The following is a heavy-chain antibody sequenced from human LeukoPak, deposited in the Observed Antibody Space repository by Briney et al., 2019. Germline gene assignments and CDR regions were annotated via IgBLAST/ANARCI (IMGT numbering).Heavy chain of an antibody. CDR2: ISGSGGST. J-gene: IGHJ4*02. D-gene: IGHD2-2*01. V-gene: IGHV3-23*01. CDR3: AKDHCSSTSCYYGFGY. Sequence: GGSLRLSCAASGFTFDDYAMHWVRQAPGKGLEWVSGISGSGGSTYYADSVKGRFTISRDNSKNTLYLQMNSLRAEDTAVYYCAKDHCSSTSCYYGFGYWGQGTLVTVSS. CDR1: GFTFDDYA.